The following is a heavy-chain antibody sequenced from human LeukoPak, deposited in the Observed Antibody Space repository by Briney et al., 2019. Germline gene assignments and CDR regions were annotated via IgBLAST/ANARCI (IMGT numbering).Heavy chain of an antibody. D-gene: IGHD1-26*01. Sequence: GGSLRLSCAASGFTFSNSVMSWVRQAPGKGLEWVSSIIGSGGSTYYADSVKGRFTISRDNSKNTLYLQMNSLRVEDTAVYYCAEEVGDTYPTFDYWGQGTLVTVSS. J-gene: IGHJ4*02. CDR3: AEEVGDTYPTFDY. CDR2: IIGSGGST. V-gene: IGHV3-23*01. CDR1: GFTFSNSV.